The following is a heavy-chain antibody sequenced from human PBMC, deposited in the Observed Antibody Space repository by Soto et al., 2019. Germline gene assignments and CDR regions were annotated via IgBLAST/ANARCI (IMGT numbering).Heavy chain of an antibody. Sequence: PSETLSLTCTVSGGSMRNYFWTWIRQPPGKGLEWIGYIHYSGTTSFFPSYNPSLRSRVTISEDTSKNQFSLKLLSVTTADTAVYFCAAGEASSRNLAPYYLDFWGQGTLVT. CDR2: IHYSGTT. D-gene: IGHD6-13*01. CDR3: AAGEASSRNLAPYYLDF. V-gene: IGHV4-59*01. CDR1: GGSMRNYF. J-gene: IGHJ4*02.